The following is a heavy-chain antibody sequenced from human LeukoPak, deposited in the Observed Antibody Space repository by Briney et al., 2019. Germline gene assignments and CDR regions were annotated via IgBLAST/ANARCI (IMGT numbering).Heavy chain of an antibody. V-gene: IGHV1-8*03. CDR3: ARRAVGNSYYYYMDV. J-gene: IGHJ6*03. Sequence: GASVKVSCKASGYTFTSYDITWVRQVRGQGLEWMGWMNPNSGNTDYAQKFQGRVTITRNTSISTAYMELSSLRSEDTAVYYCARRAVGNSYYYYMDVWGKGTTVTVSS. D-gene: IGHD6-19*01. CDR2: MNPNSGNT. CDR1: GYTFTSYD.